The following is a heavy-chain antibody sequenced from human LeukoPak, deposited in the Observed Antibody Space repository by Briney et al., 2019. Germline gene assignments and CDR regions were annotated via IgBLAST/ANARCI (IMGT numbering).Heavy chain of an antibody. CDR3: AREPPYCSGGSCYLRSFDY. CDR2: INSDGSST. J-gene: IGHJ4*02. D-gene: IGHD2-15*01. CDR1: GFTFSSYW. V-gene: IGHV3-74*01. Sequence: PGGSLRLSCAASGFTFSSYWMHWVRHAPGKGLVWVSRINSDGSSTSYADSVKGRFTISRDNAKNTLYLQMNSLRAEDTAVYYCAREPPYCSGGSCYLRSFDYWGQGTLVTVSS.